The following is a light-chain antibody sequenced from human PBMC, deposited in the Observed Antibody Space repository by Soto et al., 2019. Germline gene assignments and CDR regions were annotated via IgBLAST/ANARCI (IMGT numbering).Light chain of an antibody. J-gene: IGKJ1*01. CDR1: QSISSW. V-gene: IGKV1-5*03. Sequence: DIQMTQSPSTLYASVGDRVTITCRASQSISSWLAWYQQKPGKAPKLLIYKASTLESGVPSRFSGSGSGTEFTLTISSLQPDDFATYYCQEYNVDWTFGQGTKVEIK. CDR2: KAS. CDR3: QEYNVDWT.